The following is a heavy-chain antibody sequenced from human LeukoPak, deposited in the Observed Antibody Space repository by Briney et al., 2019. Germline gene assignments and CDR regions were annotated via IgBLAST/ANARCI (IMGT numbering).Heavy chain of an antibody. CDR1: GYTFTSYD. CDR2: FDPEDGET. J-gene: IGHJ4*02. CDR3: ATDSHSSSWKPFDY. Sequence: GASVKVSCKASGYTFTSYDINWVRQAPGKGLEWMGGFDPEDGETIYAQKFQGRVTMTEDTSTDTAYMELSSLRSEDTAVYYCATDSHSSSWKPFDYWGQGTLVTVSS. V-gene: IGHV1-24*01. D-gene: IGHD6-13*01.